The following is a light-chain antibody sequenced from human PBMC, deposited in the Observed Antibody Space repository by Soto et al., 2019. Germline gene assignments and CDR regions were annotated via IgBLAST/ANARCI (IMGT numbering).Light chain of an antibody. V-gene: IGKV3-20*01. CDR1: QSMTRTY. J-gene: IGKJ2*01. CDR3: HEYDNAPQT. Sequence: EIVLMQSPGTLSLSPGERATLSCRASQSMTRTYIAWYQKKPGQAPRLLIYAASIRAPGIPDKFSGTGSGTDYSLTIDRLEPDDSAVYYCHEYDNAPQTFGQRTKVEIK. CDR2: AAS.